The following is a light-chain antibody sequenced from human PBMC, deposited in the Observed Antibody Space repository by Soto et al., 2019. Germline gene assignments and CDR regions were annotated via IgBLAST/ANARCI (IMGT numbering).Light chain of an antibody. CDR2: DAS. CDR3: QQRSNWPPYT. V-gene: IGKV3-11*01. J-gene: IGKJ2*01. CDR1: QSVSSY. Sequence: EIVLTQSPATLSLSPGERATLSCRASQSVSSYLAWYQQKPGHAPRLLIYDASNRATGIPARFSGSGSGTDFALTISSLGPEDFAVYYCQQRSNWPPYTFGQGTKLEIK.